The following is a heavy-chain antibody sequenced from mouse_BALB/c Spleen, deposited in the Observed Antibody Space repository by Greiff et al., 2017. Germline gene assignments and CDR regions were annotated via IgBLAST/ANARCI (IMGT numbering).Heavy chain of an antibody. J-gene: IGHJ2*01. CDR3: ARDGSSPPFDY. V-gene: IGHV1-7*01. Sequence: VQRVESGAELAKPGASVKMSCKASGYTFTSYWMHWVKQRPGQGLEWIGYINPSTGYTEYNQKFKDKATLTADKSSSTAYMQLSSLTSEDSAVYYCARDGSSPPFDYWGQGTTRTVSS. CDR2: INPSTGYT. D-gene: IGHD1-1*01. CDR1: GYTFTSYW.